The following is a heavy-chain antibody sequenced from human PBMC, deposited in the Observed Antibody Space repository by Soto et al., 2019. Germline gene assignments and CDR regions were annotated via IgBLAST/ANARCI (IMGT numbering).Heavy chain of an antibody. D-gene: IGHD6-19*01. V-gene: IGHV3-23*01. J-gene: IGHJ4*02. CDR1: GFTFSSYA. CDR3: AKDSSSQWLVLFFDY. CDR2: ISGSGGST. Sequence: GGSLRLSCAASGFTFSSYAMSWARQAPGKGLEWVSAISGSGGSTYYADSVKGRFTISRDNSKNTLYLQMNSLRAEDTAVYYCAKDSSSQWLVLFFDYWGQGTLVTVSS.